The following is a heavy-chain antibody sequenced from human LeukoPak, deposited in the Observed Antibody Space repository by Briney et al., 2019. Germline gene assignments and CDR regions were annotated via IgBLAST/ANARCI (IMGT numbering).Heavy chain of an antibody. CDR2: INPNSGGT. Sequence: ASVKVSCKASGYTFTDFYIHWVRQAPGQGLEWMGWINPNSGGTNYAQKLQGRVTMTRDTSISTAYIELSRLRSDDTAVYYCARVAVLMLYGSSFYYFDYWGQGALVTVSS. V-gene: IGHV1-2*02. D-gene: IGHD2-8*01. J-gene: IGHJ4*02. CDR3: ARVAVLMLYGSSFYYFDY. CDR1: GYTFTDFY.